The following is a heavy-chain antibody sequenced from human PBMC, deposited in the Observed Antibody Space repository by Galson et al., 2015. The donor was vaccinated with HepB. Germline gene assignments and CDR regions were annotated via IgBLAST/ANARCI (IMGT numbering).Heavy chain of an antibody. J-gene: IGHJ4*02. CDR3: AKDEDIVVVPAALPPDY. D-gene: IGHD2-2*01. V-gene: IGHV3-30*18. CDR2: ISYDGSNK. CDR1: GFTFSSYG. Sequence: SLRLSCAASGFTFSSYGMHWVRQAPGKGLEWVAVISYDGSNKYYADSVKGRFTISRDNSKNTLYLQMNSLRAEDTAVYYCAKDEDIVVVPAALPPDYWGQGTLVTVSS.